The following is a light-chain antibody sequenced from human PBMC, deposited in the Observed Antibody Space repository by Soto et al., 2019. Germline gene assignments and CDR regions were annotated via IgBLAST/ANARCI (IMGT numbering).Light chain of an antibody. CDR3: QQRSDWPLT. Sequence: EIVLTQSPATLSLSPGERATLSCRASQSASSYLAWYQQKPGQAPRLLIYDASTRATGIPARFSGSGSGTEFTLTITSLRPEDFGVYYCQQRSDWPLTFGGGTKVDIK. V-gene: IGKV3-11*01. CDR1: QSASSY. J-gene: IGKJ4*01. CDR2: DAS.